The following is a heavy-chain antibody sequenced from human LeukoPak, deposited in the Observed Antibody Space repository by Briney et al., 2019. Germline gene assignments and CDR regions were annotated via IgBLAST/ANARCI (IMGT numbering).Heavy chain of an antibody. CDR1: GFTFSSYG. Sequence: GGSLRLSCAASGFTFSSYGMHWVRQAPGKGLEWVAVISYDGSNKYYADSVKGRFTISRDNSKNTLYLQMNSLRAEDTAVYYCAITMIVASTGYFDYWGQGTLVTVSS. CDR3: AITMIVASTGYFDY. V-gene: IGHV3-30*03. D-gene: IGHD3-22*01. CDR2: ISYDGSNK. J-gene: IGHJ4*02.